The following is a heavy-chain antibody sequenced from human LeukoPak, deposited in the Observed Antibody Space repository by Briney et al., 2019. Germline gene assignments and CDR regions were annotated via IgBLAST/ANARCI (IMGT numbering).Heavy chain of an antibody. CDR3: ARGLGGYNYYGMDV. CDR2: VIPIFGTA. J-gene: IGHJ6*02. CDR1: GGTFSSYA. Sequence: GASVKVSCKASGGTFSSYAIGWVRQAPGQGLEWMGGVIPIFGTANFAQKFQGRVTTTADESTSTAYMELSSLRSEDTAVYYCARGLGGYNYYGMDVWGQGTTVTVSS. V-gene: IGHV1-69*13. D-gene: IGHD3-10*01.